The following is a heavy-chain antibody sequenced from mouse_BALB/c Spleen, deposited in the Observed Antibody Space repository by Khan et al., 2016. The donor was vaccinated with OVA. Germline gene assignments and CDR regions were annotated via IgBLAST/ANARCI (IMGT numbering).Heavy chain of an antibody. CDR3: ARDGSRYNYAMDY. V-gene: IGHV3-2*02. D-gene: IGHD2-3*01. J-gene: IGHJ4*01. CDR2: ISSSGST. CDR1: GYSITSDYA. Sequence: EVQLQESGPGLVKPSQSMSLTCTVTGYSITSDYAWNWIRQFPGNKLEWMGYISSSGSTNYNPALKSRISITQDTSKNQFFLQLNSVTTEDTATYYCARDGSRYNYAMDYWGQGTSVTVSS.